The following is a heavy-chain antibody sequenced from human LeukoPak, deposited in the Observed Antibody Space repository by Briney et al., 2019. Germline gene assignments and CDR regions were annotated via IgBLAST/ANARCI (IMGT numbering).Heavy chain of an antibody. V-gene: IGHV3-33*01. CDR1: GFTFSTYA. J-gene: IGHJ4*02. CDR2: IWYNGKNK. CDR3: ERDHSNSGWAFDY. Sequence: QPGRSLRLSCAASGFTFSTYAMHWVRQAPGKGLEWVAMIWYNGKNKHYADSVKGRFTISRDNSKNTLDLQMNSLRADDTAVYYCERDHSNSGWAFDYWGQGTLVTVSS. D-gene: IGHD6-19*01.